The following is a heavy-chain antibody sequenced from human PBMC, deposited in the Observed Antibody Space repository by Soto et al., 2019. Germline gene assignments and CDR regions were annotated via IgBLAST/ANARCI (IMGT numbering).Heavy chain of an antibody. Sequence: EVHLVPSGAEVRKPGESLRISCQASGYNFATYWIAWVRQMPGQGLEYMGIIYPGNSDARYSPSFQGQVTFSADKSISTAYLHWSSLKASDTAMYYCARHGFYGDYASNYFDPWGQGTLVTVSS. CDR1: GYNFATYW. D-gene: IGHD4-17*01. J-gene: IGHJ5*02. CDR2: IYPGNSDA. V-gene: IGHV5-51*01. CDR3: ARHGFYGDYASNYFDP.